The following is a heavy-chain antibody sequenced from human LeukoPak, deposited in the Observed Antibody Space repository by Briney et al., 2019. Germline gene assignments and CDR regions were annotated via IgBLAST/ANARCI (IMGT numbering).Heavy chain of an antibody. V-gene: IGHV1-2*02. CDR3: ARGGIVVVVAPFDY. Sequence: ASVKVSCKASGYTFTGYYMHWVRQAPGQGLEWMGWINPNSGDTNYAQKFQGRVTMTRDMSTSTVYMELSSLRSEDTAVYYCARGGIVVVVAPFDYWGQGTLVTVSS. CDR2: INPNSGDT. D-gene: IGHD2-15*01. CDR1: GYTFTGYY. J-gene: IGHJ4*02.